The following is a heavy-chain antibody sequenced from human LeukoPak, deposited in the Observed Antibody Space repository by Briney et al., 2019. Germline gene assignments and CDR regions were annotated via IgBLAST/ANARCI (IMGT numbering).Heavy chain of an antibody. CDR2: INPSGGST. D-gene: IGHD3-22*01. Sequence: GASVKVSCRASGNTFTDYYIHWVRQAPGQGLEWMGIINPSGGSTTYAQKFQGRVTMTRDMSTSTVYMELISLRSEDTAVYYCARVHHYFDIAFDYWGQGTLVTVSS. CDR1: GNTFTDYY. J-gene: IGHJ4*02. CDR3: ARVHHYFDIAFDY. V-gene: IGHV1-46*01.